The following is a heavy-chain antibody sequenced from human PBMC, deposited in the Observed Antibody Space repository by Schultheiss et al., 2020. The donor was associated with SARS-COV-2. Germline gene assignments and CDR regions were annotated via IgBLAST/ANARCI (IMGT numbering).Heavy chain of an antibody. Sequence: SETLSLTCTVSGGSISSYYWSWIRQPAGKGLEWIGRIYTSGSTNYNPSFKSRVTISVDTSKNQFSLRLSSVTAADTAQYYCARLGYSVYDYLTGPQTPYYFDYWGRGTLVTVSS. V-gene: IGHV4-4*07. D-gene: IGHD5/OR15-5a*01. CDR3: ARLGYSVYDYLTGPQTPYYFDY. CDR2: IYTSGST. CDR1: GGSISSYY. J-gene: IGHJ4*02.